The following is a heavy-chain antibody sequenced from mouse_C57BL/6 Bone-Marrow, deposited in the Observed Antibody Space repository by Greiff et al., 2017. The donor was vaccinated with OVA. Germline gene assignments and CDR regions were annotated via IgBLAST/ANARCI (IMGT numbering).Heavy chain of an antibody. J-gene: IGHJ4*01. CDR2: IDPSDSYT. CDR3: ARPSICYDYGYAMDY. Sequence: QVQLKQPGAELVRPGTSVKLSCKASGYTFTSYWMHWVKQRPGQGLEWIGVIDPSDSYTNYNQKFKGKATLTVDTSSSTAYMQLSSLTSEDPAVYYCARPSICYDYGYAMDYWGQGTSVTVSS. CDR1: GYTFTSYW. V-gene: IGHV1-59*01. D-gene: IGHD2-4*01.